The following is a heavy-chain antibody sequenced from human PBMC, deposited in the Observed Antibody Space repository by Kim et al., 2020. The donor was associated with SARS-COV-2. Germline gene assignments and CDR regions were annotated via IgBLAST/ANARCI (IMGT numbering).Heavy chain of an antibody. CDR3: ARCYYDSSGYSYFDY. D-gene: IGHD3-22*01. J-gene: IGHJ4*02. Sequence: ASVKVSCKASGYTFTSYAMHWVRQAPGQRLEWMGWINAGNGNTKYSQKFQGRVTITRDTSTSTAYMELSSLRSEDTAVYYCARCYYDSSGYSYFDYWGQGTLFTVSS. V-gene: IGHV1-3*01. CDR2: INAGNGNT. CDR1: GYTFTSYA.